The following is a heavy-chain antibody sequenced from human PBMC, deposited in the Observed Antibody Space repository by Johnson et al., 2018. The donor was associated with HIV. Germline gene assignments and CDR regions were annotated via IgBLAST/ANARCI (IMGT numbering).Heavy chain of an antibody. CDR1: GFTFSDYY. V-gene: IGHV3-11*04. CDR2: ISNSGSNK. Sequence: QVQLVESGGGLVQPGGSLRLSCAASGFTFSDYYMSWVRQAPGNGLAWVSYISNSGSNKYYADSVKGRFTVSRDNAKKSLYLQMNSLRAEDTAVYYCARDSCDISGQQHDAFDIWGQGTMVTVSS. D-gene: IGHD3-22*01. J-gene: IGHJ3*02. CDR3: ARDSCDISGQQHDAFDI.